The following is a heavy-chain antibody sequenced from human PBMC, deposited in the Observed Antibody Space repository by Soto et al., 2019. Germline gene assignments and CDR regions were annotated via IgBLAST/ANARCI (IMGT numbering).Heavy chain of an antibody. Sequence: GGSLRLSCAASGFTVSSNYMSWVRQAPGKGLEWVSVIYSGCSTYYADSVKGRFTISRHNSKNTLYLQMNSLRAEDTAVYYCARALYDSSGYYYWFDPWGQGTLVTVSS. V-gene: IGHV3-66*01. D-gene: IGHD3-22*01. J-gene: IGHJ5*02. CDR1: GFTVSSNY. CDR3: ARALYDSSGYYYWFDP. CDR2: IYSGCST.